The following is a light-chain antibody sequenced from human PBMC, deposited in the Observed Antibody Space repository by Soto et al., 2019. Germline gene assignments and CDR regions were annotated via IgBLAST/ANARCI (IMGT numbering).Light chain of an antibody. Sequence: DIPMTQSPSTLSASVGDRGTITCRASQDIHNYLAWYQQKPGEAPKLLIYEAANLESGVPSRFSGSGTGTEFTLTISSLQPDDFATYYCQQSNNYPWTFGQGTRVEI. J-gene: IGKJ1*01. CDR1: QDIHNY. CDR3: QQSNNYPWT. V-gene: IGKV1-5*03. CDR2: EAA.